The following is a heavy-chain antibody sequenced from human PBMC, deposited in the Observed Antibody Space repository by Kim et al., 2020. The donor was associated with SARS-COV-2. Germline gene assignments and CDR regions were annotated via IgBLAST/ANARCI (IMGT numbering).Heavy chain of an antibody. CDR3: TRYFYSSGWVIDS. Sequence: GGSLRLSCAVSGFTFSDHFMEWVRQAPGKGLEWVGRTRNNANRDTTAYAASVKGRFTISRDDSKNTLFLQMNSLKTEDTAVYYCTRYFYSSGWVIDSWGQRTLVTVSS. J-gene: IGHJ4*02. D-gene: IGHD6-19*01. CDR2: TRNNANRDTT. CDR1: GFTFSDHF. V-gene: IGHV3-72*01.